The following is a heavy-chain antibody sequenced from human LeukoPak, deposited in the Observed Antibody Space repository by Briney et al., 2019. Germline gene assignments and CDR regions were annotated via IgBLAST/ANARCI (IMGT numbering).Heavy chain of an antibody. Sequence: PSETLSLTCTVSGGSISSSSYYWGWIRQPPGKGLEWIGSIYYSGSTYYNPSLKSRVTISVDTSKNQFSLKLSSVTAADTAVYYCARHYIPYYDFWSGYQYYFDYWGQGTLVTVPS. CDR2: IYYSGST. V-gene: IGHV4-39*01. CDR3: ARHYIPYYDFWSGYQYYFDY. D-gene: IGHD3-3*01. CDR1: GGSISSSSYY. J-gene: IGHJ4*02.